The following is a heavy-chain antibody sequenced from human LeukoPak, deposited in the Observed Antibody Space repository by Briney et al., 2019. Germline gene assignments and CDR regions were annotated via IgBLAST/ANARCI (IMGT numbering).Heavy chain of an antibody. D-gene: IGHD6-19*01. V-gene: IGHV1-69*01. CDR2: IIPIFGTA. Sequence: ASVKVSCKASGGTFSSYAISWVRQAPGQGLEWMGGIIPIFGTANYAQKFQGRVTITADESTSTAYMELSSLRSEDTAVYYCARHVFRSIAVAGTDPNWYFDLWGRGTLVTVSS. CDR3: ARHVFRSIAVAGTDPNWYFDL. J-gene: IGHJ2*01. CDR1: GGTFSSYA.